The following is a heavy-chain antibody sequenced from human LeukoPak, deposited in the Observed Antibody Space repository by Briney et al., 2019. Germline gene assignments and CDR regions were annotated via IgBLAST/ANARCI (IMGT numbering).Heavy chain of an antibody. CDR3: ARDGPYSYGDYYGMDV. Sequence: GGSLRLSCAASRLTFSNYAMHWVRQAPGKGLEWVAVISYDGNNKYYADSVKGRFTISRDNSKNTLYVQMNSLRAEDTAAYYCARDGPYSYGDYYGMDVWGQGTTVTVSS. CDR1: RLTFSNYA. D-gene: IGHD5-18*01. J-gene: IGHJ6*02. V-gene: IGHV3-30-3*01. CDR2: ISYDGNNK.